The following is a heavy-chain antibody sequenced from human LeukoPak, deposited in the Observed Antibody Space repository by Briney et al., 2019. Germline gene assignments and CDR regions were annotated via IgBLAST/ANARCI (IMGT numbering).Heavy chain of an antibody. CDR1: GFTFTSSA. V-gene: IGHV1-58*02. Sequence: SVKVSCKASGFTFTSSAMQWVRQARGQRLEWIGWIVVGSGNTNYAQKFQERVTITRDMSTSTAYMELSSLRSEDTAVYYCAAVRGRYYDSSGYPIMEAFDIWGQGTMVTVSS. D-gene: IGHD3-22*01. CDR2: IVVGSGNT. J-gene: IGHJ3*02. CDR3: AAVRGRYYDSSGYPIMEAFDI.